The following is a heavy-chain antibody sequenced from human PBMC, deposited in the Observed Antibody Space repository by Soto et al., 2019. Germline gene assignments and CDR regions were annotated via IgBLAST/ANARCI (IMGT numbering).Heavy chain of an antibody. D-gene: IGHD5-18*01. J-gene: IGHJ5*02. CDR1: GASISSGTYY. CDR3: ARGAGFSYASTWFDI. CDR2: IYYTGST. Sequence: QVHLQESRPGLVKASETLSLTCTVFGASISSGTYYWTWIRQAPGKGLEWVGHIYYTGSTNYNPALNDRVTISVDTSKNHFSLQLTSVAAADTAVYSCARGAGFSYASTWFDIWGQGTLVTASS. V-gene: IGHV4-61*03.